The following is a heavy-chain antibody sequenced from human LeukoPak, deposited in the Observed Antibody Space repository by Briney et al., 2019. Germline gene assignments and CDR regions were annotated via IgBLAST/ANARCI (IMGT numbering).Heavy chain of an antibody. CDR2: ISWNSGSI. CDR3: AKDRGRADCTNGVRPTYFDY. V-gene: IGHV3-9*01. CDR1: GFTFDDYA. D-gene: IGHD2-8*01. Sequence: GGSLRLSCAASGFTFDDYAIHWVRQAPGKGLEWVSGISWNSGSIGYADSVEGRFTISRDNAKNSLYLQMNSLRAEDTALYYCAKDRGRADCTNGVRPTYFDYWGQGTLVTVSS. J-gene: IGHJ4*02.